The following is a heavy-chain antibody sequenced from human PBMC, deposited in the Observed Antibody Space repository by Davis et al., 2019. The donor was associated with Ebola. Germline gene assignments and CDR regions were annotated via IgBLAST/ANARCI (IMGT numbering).Heavy chain of an antibody. J-gene: IGHJ4*02. Sequence: MPGGSLRLSCTVSGGSISSSSYYWGWIRQPPGKGLEWIGSIYYSGSTYYNPSLKSRVTISVDTSKNQFSLKLSSVTAADTAVYYCASYSGYLDYWGQGTLVTVSS. V-gene: IGHV4-39*01. CDR2: IYYSGST. CDR1: GGSISSSSYY. D-gene: IGHD3-22*01. CDR3: ASYSGYLDY.